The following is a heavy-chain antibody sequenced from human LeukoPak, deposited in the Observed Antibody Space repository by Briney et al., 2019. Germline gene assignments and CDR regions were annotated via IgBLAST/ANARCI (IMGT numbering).Heavy chain of an antibody. Sequence: GGSLRLSCVASGFPFSSYWMTWVRQAPGKGLEWVSRIINDGSSTTYADSVKGRFTISRDNAKDTLYLQMNSLRAEDTAVYYCARDPIWFDPWGQGTLVTVSS. CDR1: GFPFSSYW. CDR3: ARDPIWFDP. V-gene: IGHV3-74*01. CDR2: IINDGSST. J-gene: IGHJ5*02.